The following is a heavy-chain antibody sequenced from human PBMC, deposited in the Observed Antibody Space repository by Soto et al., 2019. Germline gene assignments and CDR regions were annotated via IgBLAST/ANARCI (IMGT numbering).Heavy chain of an antibody. J-gene: IGHJ4*02. CDR3: GGGGSSEVRYIDWLPH. D-gene: IGHD3-9*01. V-gene: IGHV3-21*01. CDR1: GFAFNNYG. CDR2: ISKSDYT. Sequence: GGSLRLSCTVSGFAFNNYGINWVRQAPGKGLEWVSSISKSDYTYYSDSVKGRFTISRDNAKNSVSLQMNTLRVEDTAVYYCGGGGSSEVRYIDWLPHWGQGTQVTVSS.